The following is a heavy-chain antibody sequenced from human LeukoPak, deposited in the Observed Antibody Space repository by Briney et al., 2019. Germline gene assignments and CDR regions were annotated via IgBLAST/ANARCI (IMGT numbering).Heavy chain of an antibody. V-gene: IGHV3-21*01. J-gene: IGHJ6*03. CDR3: AREASSSGLRYYYYYMDV. Sequence: GGSLRLSCAASGFTFSSYSMNWVRQAPGKGLEWVSSISSSSSYIYYADSVKGRFTISRDNAKNSLYLQMNSLRAEDTAAYYCAREASSSGLRYYYYYMDVWGKGTTVTVSS. D-gene: IGHD6-19*01. CDR2: ISSSSSYI. CDR1: GFTFSSYS.